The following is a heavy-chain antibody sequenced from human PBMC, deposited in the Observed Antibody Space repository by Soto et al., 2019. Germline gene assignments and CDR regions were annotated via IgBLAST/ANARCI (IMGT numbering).Heavy chain of an antibody. CDR3: ARVFVVVPAATDAFDI. CDR2: INPNSGGT. D-gene: IGHD2-2*01. V-gene: IGHV1-2*02. Sequence: GASVKVSCKASGYTFTGYYMHWVRQAPGQGLEWMGWINPNSGGTNYAQKFRGRVTMTRDTSISTAYMELSRLRSDDTAVYYCARVFVVVPAATDAFDIWGQGTMVTVSS. J-gene: IGHJ3*02. CDR1: GYTFTGYY.